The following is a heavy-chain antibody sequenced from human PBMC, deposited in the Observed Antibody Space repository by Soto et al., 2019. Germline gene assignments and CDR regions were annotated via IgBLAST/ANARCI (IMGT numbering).Heavy chain of an antibody. D-gene: IGHD3-3*01. Sequence: EVQLVESGGGLVQPGGSLRLSCAASGFTFSSYSMNWVRQAPGKGLEWVSYISSSSSTIYYADSVKGRFTISRDNAKNSLYLQMNSLRAEDTAVYYCASDERFLEWLPPFLDYWGQGTLVTVSS. J-gene: IGHJ4*02. V-gene: IGHV3-48*01. CDR1: GFTFSSYS. CDR3: ASDERFLEWLPPFLDY. CDR2: ISSSSSTI.